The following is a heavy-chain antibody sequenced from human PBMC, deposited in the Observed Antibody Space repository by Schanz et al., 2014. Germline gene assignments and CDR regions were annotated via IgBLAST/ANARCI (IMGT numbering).Heavy chain of an antibody. Sequence: VQLVESGGGLVQPGRPLRLSCAASGFIFNDYYMNWIRQAPGKGLEWLSYISRDGTTSYYADSVKGRFTISRDNAKNSLYLQMNSLRAEDTAVYYCARDSGSHYLVDYWGQGTLXTVSS. CDR1: GFIFNDYY. CDR3: ARDSGSHYLVDY. D-gene: IGHD1-26*01. J-gene: IGHJ4*02. CDR2: ISRDGTTS. V-gene: IGHV3-11*04.